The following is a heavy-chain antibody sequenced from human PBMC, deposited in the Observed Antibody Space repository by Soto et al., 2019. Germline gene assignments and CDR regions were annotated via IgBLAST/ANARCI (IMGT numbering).Heavy chain of an antibody. J-gene: IGHJ5*02. CDR3: AREVIDCSSTSCYSVWLDP. D-gene: IGHD2-2*02. CDR2: INHSGVT. Sequence: SETLSLTCTVYGGSFGSYYWSWIRQSPGKGLEWVGDINHSGVTNYNPSLKSRVTISIDTSKNQFSLRLTSMTAADTAVYYCAREVIDCSSTSCYSVWLDPWGQGTLVTVSS. V-gene: IGHV4-34*01. CDR1: GGSFGSYY.